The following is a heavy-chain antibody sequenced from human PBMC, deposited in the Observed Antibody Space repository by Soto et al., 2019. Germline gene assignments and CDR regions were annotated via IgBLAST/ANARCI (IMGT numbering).Heavy chain of an antibody. V-gene: IGHV3-23*01. Sequence: EVLLLESGGGLVQPGGSLRLSCAASGFTLSGYAMSWVRRAPGKGLEWVSAISGGGGGKFYADSVKGRFTISRDISKNTLYLQMDSLRVEDTAVYYCAKIEDSDYSDPNFDCWGQGTLVTVSS. CDR1: GFTLSGYA. CDR3: AKIEDSDYSDPNFDC. CDR2: ISGGGGGK. D-gene: IGHD4-4*01. J-gene: IGHJ4*02.